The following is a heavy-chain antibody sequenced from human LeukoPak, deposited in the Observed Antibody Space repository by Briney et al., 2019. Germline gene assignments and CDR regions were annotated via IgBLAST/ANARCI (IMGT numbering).Heavy chain of an antibody. V-gene: IGHV4-34*01. Sequence: PSETLSLTCAVYGGSFSRYYWSWIRQPPGKGLEWIGEINHSGSTNYNPSLKSRVTISVDTSKNQFSLKLSSVTAADTAVYYCARVRSYYYYYMDVWGKGTTVTVSS. CDR3: ARVRSYYYYYMDV. J-gene: IGHJ6*03. CDR1: GGSFSRYY. CDR2: INHSGST.